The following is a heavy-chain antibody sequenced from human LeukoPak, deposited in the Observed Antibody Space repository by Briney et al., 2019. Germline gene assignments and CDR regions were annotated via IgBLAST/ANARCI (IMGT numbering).Heavy chain of an antibody. CDR3: AKLIGSSWSFDY. V-gene: IGHV3-30*04. J-gene: IGHJ4*02. Sequence: GGSLRLSCAASGFTFSAFAMHWVRQAPGKGLEWVSFISYDGSDEYYADSVKGRFTISRDNSKNTLYLQMNSLRAEDTAVYYCAKLIGSSWSFDYWGQGTLVTVSS. CDR2: ISYDGSDE. CDR1: GFTFSAFA. D-gene: IGHD6-13*01.